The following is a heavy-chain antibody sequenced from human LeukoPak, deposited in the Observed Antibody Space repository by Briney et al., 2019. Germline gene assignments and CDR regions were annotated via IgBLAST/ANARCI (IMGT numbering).Heavy chain of an antibody. CDR1: GGSISSYY. J-gene: IGHJ4*02. Sequence: PSETLSLTCTVSGGSISSYYWSWIRQPAGKGLEWIGRIYTSGSTNYNPSLKSRVNMSVDTSKNQFSLKLSSVTAADTAVYYCARGIAAAGMVYYFDYWGQGTLVTVSS. D-gene: IGHD6-13*01. CDR3: ARGIAAAGMVYYFDY. V-gene: IGHV4-4*07. CDR2: IYTSGST.